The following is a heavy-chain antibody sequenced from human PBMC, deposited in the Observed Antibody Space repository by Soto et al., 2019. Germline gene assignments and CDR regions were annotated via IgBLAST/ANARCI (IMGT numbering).Heavy chain of an antibody. V-gene: IGHV4-39*01. CDR3: ACDSSGYYYQLDY. J-gene: IGHJ4*02. D-gene: IGHD3-22*01. CDR1: GGSISSSSYY. CDR2: IYYSGST. Sequence: SETLSLTCTVSGGSISSSSYYWGCIRQPPGKGLEWIGYIYYSGSTYYNTSLKSRVTISVDTSKNQFSLKLSSVTAADTAVYYCACDSSGYYYQLDYWGQGTLVTVSS.